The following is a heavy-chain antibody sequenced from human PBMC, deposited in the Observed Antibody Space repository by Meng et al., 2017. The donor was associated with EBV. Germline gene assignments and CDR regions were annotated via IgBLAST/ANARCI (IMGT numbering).Heavy chain of an antibody. CDR2: INPNSGGT. Sequence: QVQLGPAGAEVKKPGASVKFSCKASGYTCTGYYMHWVRQAPGQGLEWMGRINPNSGGTNYAQKFQGRVTMTRDTSISTAYMELSRLRSDDTAVYYCAKGADLAAAGTFWFDPWGQGTLVTVSS. CDR3: AKGADLAAAGTFWFDP. CDR1: GYTCTGYY. D-gene: IGHD6-13*01. V-gene: IGHV1-2*06. J-gene: IGHJ5*02.